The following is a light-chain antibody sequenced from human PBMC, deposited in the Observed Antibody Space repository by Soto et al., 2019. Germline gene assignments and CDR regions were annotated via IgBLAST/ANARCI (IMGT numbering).Light chain of an antibody. Sequence: QSVLTQPASVSGSPGQSITISCTGSSSDVGGCDYVSWFQQHPGKAPKLVINDVANRPSGVSNRFSGSKSGNTASLTIFGLQAEDEADYYCSSYTSRRTYVFGTGTKVTVL. J-gene: IGLJ1*01. V-gene: IGLV2-14*03. CDR3: SSYTSRRTYV. CDR2: DVA. CDR1: SSDVGGCDY.